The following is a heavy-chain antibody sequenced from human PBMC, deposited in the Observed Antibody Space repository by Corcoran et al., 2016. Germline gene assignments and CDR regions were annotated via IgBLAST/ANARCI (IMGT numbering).Heavy chain of an antibody. J-gene: IGHJ3*02. CDR1: GGSINNYY. Sequence: QVQLQESGPGLVKPSETLSLTCTVSGGSINNYYWSWIRQPPGEGLEWIVYIHSGGTTKYNPSLNSRVTISVDTSKNQFFLELRSVTAADTAVYYCARHMPGPFDIWGQGTVVTVSS. CDR3: ARHMPGPFDI. V-gene: IGHV4-59*01. CDR2: IHSGGTT. D-gene: IGHD2-2*01.